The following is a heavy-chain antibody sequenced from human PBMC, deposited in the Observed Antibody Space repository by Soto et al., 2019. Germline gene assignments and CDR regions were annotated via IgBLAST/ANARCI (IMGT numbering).Heavy chain of an antibody. V-gene: IGHV3-33*01. CDR2: MWYDGSNK. Sequence: QVQLVESGGGVVQPGRSLRLSCAASGFTFSSYGMHWVRQAPGKGLEWVAVMWYDGSNKYYADSVKGRFTISRDNSKNTLYLQMNSLRAEDTAVYYCARTKVPAAIPADYWGQGTLVTVSS. J-gene: IGHJ4*02. CDR1: GFTFSSYG. D-gene: IGHD2-2*02. CDR3: ARTKVPAAIPADY.